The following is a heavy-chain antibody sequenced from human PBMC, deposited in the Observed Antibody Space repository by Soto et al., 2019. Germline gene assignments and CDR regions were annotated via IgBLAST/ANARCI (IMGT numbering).Heavy chain of an antibody. J-gene: IGHJ6*02. CDR1: GYTLTELS. CDR2: FDLEDGET. D-gene: IGHD3-22*01. V-gene: IGHV1-24*01. CDR3: VKGGGYKRDYYGMDV. Sequence: ASVKVSCKVSGYTLTELSRRWVRQAPGKALEWMGGFDLEDGETIYAHKFKGRVTMPENTSRDIAYIVLSSLRSDSTAVHEGVKGGGYKRDYYGMDVWGQGTTVTVSS.